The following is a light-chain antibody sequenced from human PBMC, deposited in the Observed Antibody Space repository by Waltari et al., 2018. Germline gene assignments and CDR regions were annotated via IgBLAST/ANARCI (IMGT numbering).Light chain of an antibody. Sequence: HSALTQPASVSGSPGPSISISCTGTSSDVGSYRYVSWYQQQPGTAPKLMVYDVGFRPSGVSDRFSGSKSGNTASLTISGLQAEDEATYYCSSYTNTSPYVLFGGGTKLTVL. CDR1: SSDVGSYRY. CDR2: DVG. J-gene: IGLJ2*01. V-gene: IGLV2-14*03. CDR3: SSYTNTSPYVL.